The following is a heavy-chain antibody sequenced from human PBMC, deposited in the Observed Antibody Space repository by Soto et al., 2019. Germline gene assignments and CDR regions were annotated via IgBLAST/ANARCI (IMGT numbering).Heavy chain of an antibody. J-gene: IGHJ6*02. CDR1: GFTVSSNY. CDR2: IYSDGGT. CDR3: ARRGGYACGMDV. Sequence: EVQVVESGGGLIQPGGSLRLSCAASGFTVSSNYMSWVRQAPGKGLEWVSIIYSDGGTYYADSVKGRFTISRDNSKNTLYFQMNSLRAEDTAVYYCARRGGYACGMDVWGRGTTVTVSS. V-gene: IGHV3-53*01. D-gene: IGHD5-12*01.